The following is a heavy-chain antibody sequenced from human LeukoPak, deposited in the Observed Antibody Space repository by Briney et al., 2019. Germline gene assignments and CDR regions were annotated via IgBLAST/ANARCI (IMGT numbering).Heavy chain of an antibody. CDR1: GYSISSDYY. CDR2: IYHGGST. Sequence: SETLSLTCTVSGYSISSDYYWGWIRQPPGKGLEWIGSIYHGGSTYYDPSLKSRVTISVDTSKNQFSLKLSSVTAADTAVYYCARDGASIAADFDYWGQGTLVTVTS. D-gene: IGHD6-6*01. CDR3: ARDGASIAADFDY. V-gene: IGHV4-38-2*02. J-gene: IGHJ4*02.